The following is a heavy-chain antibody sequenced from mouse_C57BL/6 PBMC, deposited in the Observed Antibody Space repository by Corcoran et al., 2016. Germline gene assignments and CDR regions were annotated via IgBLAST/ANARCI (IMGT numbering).Heavy chain of an antibody. J-gene: IGHJ2*01. CDR2: INTYSGVP. D-gene: IGHD4-1*01. Sequence: QIQLVQSGPELKKPGETVKISCKASGYTFTTYGMSWVKQAPGKGLKWMGWINTYSGVPTYADDFKGRFAFSLETSASTAYLQINNLKNEDTATYFCAVNWDGKYFDYWGQGTTLTVSS. V-gene: IGHV9-3*01. CDR1: GYTFTTYG. CDR3: AVNWDGKYFDY.